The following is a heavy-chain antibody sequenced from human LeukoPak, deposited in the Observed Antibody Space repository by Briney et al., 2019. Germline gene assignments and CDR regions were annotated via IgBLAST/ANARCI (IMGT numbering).Heavy chain of an antibody. CDR3: ARDGPLTGDKDY. V-gene: IGHV3-23*01. Sequence: PGGSLRLSCAASGFTFSSYAMSWVRQAPGKGLEWASAISGSGGSTYYADSVKGRFTISRDNSKNTLYLQMNSLRAEDTAVYYCARDGPLTGDKDYWGQGTLVTVSS. J-gene: IGHJ4*02. D-gene: IGHD7-27*01. CDR2: ISGSGGST. CDR1: GFTFSSYA.